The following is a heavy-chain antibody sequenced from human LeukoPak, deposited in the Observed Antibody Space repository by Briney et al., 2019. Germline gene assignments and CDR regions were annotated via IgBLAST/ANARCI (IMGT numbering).Heavy chain of an antibody. CDR2: TIPILGIA. CDR1: GGTFSSYA. Sequence: SVKVSCKASGGTFSSYAISWVRQAPGQGLEWMGRTIPILGIANYAQKFQGRVTITADKSTSTAYMELSSLRSEDTAVYYCARYSLRYYFDYWGQGTLVTVSS. D-gene: IGHD2-15*01. CDR3: ARYSLRYYFDY. J-gene: IGHJ4*02. V-gene: IGHV1-69*04.